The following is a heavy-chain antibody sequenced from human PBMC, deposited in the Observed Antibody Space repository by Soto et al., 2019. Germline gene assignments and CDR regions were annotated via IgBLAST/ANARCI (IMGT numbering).Heavy chain of an antibody. V-gene: IGHV4-4*02. CDR2: IYHGGTT. CDR3: ARDFKAPKDAWAFDY. J-gene: IGHJ4*02. D-gene: IGHD3-16*01. Sequence: QVQLQESGPGLVMPSGTLSLTCAVSGASISSNDWWNWVRQPPGKGLEWIGEIYHGGTTIYNPSPNSRVSISIDESKNHLSLKLTSVTAADTAVYYCARDFKAPKDAWAFDYWGQGILVTVSS. CDR1: GASISSNDW.